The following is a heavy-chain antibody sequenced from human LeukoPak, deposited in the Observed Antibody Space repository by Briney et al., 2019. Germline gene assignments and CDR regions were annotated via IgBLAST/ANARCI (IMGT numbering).Heavy chain of an antibody. D-gene: IGHD3-10*01. CDR1: GFTFSYYA. Sequence: QPGRSLRLSCAASGFTFSYYAIHWVRQAPGKGLEWVALIWCDGSNKYYADSVKGRITISRDNSKNTVYLQMNSLRAEDTAVYYCARELFSSGSCPDGWGQGTLVTVSS. J-gene: IGHJ4*02. CDR3: ARELFSSGSCPDG. V-gene: IGHV3-33*01. CDR2: IWCDGSNK.